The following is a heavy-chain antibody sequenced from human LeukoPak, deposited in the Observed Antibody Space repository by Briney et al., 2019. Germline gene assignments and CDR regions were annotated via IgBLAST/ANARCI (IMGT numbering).Heavy chain of an antibody. Sequence: GSSVKVSCKASGGTFSSYAISWVRQAPGQGLEWMGGIIPIFGTANHAQKFQGRVTITADESTSTAYMELSSLRSEDTAVYYCAREVMARGGEGFSPTNYYGMDVWGKGTTVTVSS. D-gene: IGHD3-10*01. CDR3: AREVMARGGEGFSPTNYYGMDV. V-gene: IGHV1-69*01. CDR1: GGTFSSYA. J-gene: IGHJ6*04. CDR2: IIPIFGTA.